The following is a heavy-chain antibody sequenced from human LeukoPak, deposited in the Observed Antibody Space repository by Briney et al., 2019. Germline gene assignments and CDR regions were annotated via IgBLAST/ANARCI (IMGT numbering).Heavy chain of an antibody. CDR2: IYYSGST. CDR3: ARGGGTYCGGDCRINWFDP. D-gene: IGHD2-21*02. V-gene: IGHV4-59*01. CDR1: GGSISGYY. J-gene: IGHJ5*02. Sequence: SSETLSLTCTVSGGSISGYYWSWIRQPPGKGLEWIGYIYYSGSTNYNPSLKSRVTISVDTSKNQFSLKLSSVTAADTAVYYCARGGGTYCGGDCRINWFDPWGQGTLVTVSS.